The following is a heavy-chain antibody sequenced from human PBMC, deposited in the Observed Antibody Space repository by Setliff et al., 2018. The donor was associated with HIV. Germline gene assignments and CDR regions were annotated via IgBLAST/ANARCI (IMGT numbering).Heavy chain of an antibody. D-gene: IGHD3-9*01. CDR1: GYTFTKFD. CDR2: MNPNSGNT. CDR3: ARTWGAGVTGYWFEP. V-gene: IGHV1-8*01. Sequence: ASVKVSCKASGYTFTKFDINWVRQATGQGLEWMGWMNPNSGNTGFAQKFQGRVTMTRNNSISTAYMELRSLRSEDTAVYFCARTWGAGVTGYWFEPWGQGTQVTVSS. J-gene: IGHJ5*02.